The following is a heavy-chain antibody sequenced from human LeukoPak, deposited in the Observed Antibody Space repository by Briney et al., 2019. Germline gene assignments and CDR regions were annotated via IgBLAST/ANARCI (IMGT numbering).Heavy chain of an antibody. CDR3: ARLPDYGDLSWGDY. CDR1: GFTFSSYA. V-gene: IGHV3-23*01. D-gene: IGHD4-17*01. Sequence: GGSLRLSCAASGFTFSSYAMSWVRQAPGKGLEWVSAISGSGDNTYSTDSVKGRFTISRDNAKNSLYLQMNSLRAEDTAVYYCARLPDYGDLSWGDYWGQGTLVTVSS. J-gene: IGHJ4*02. CDR2: ISGSGDNT.